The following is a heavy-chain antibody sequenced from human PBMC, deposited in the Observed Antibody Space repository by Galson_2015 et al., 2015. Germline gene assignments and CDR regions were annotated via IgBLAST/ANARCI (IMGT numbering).Heavy chain of an antibody. V-gene: IGHV6-1*01. CDR3: TRGVYSSTWSGSSWFDP. Sequence: CAISGDSVSSSSVTWNWIRQSPSRGLEWLGRTYYRSKWFNDYAISVKSRIAVNPDTTKNQFSLQLNSVTPEDAAVYYCTRGVYSSTWSGSSWFDPWGQGTLVTVSS. J-gene: IGHJ5*02. CDR1: GDSVSSSSVT. CDR2: TYYRSKWFN. D-gene: IGHD6-13*01.